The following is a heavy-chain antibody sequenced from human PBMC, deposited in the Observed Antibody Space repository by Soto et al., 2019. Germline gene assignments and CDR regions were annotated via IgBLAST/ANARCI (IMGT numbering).Heavy chain of an antibody. Sequence: EVQLVESGGGLVQPGGSLRLSCAASGFTFSSYWMHWVRQAPGKGLVWVSRINSDGSSTSYADSVKGGFTISRDNAKNTLYLQMNSLSAEDTAVYYCARVGRLGELSLFPWCQGTLVTVSS. CDR3: ARVGRLGELSLFP. D-gene: IGHD3-16*02. J-gene: IGHJ5*02. V-gene: IGHV3-74*01. CDR1: GFTFSSYW. CDR2: INSDGSST.